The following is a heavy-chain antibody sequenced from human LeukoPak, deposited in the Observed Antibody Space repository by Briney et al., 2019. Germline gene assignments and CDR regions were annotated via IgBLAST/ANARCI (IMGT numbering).Heavy chain of an antibody. J-gene: IGHJ4*02. CDR2: ISSSGSTI. CDR3: ATPGGGPLYPFDY. Sequence: PGGSLRLSCAASGFTFSDYYMSWIRQAPGKGLEWVSYISSSGSTIYYADSVKGRFTISRDNATSSPYLQMSSLRAEDTAVYYCATPGGGPLYPFDYWGQGTLVTVSS. CDR1: GFTFSDYY. D-gene: IGHD3-16*01. V-gene: IGHV3-11*01.